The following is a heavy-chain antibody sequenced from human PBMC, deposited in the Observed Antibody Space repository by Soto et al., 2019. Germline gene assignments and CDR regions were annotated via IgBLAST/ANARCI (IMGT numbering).Heavy chain of an antibody. CDR1: VYALRDYS. V-gene: IGHV3-48*02. CDR3: VRDRDWAFDI. J-gene: IGHJ3*02. CDR2: TGTRRKYT. Sequence: LRLSCAASVYALRDYSMNWVRQAPGKGLEWVSYTGTRRKYTFYADSVRGRFTISRDDARNSVYLQLNSLRDEGTAVYYCVRDRDWAFDIWGQGTMVTVSS. D-gene: IGHD3-9*01.